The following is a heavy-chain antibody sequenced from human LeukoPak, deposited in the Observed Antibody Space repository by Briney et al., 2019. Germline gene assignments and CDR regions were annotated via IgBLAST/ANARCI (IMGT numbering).Heavy chain of an antibody. CDR1: GFAFSAYY. J-gene: IGHJ1*01. D-gene: IGHD3-22*01. CDR3: ASGYYDSSGYRGYFQH. CDR2: ISSSGSTI. V-gene: IGHV3-11*04. Sequence: GGSLRLSCAASGFAFSAYYMTWIRQAPGKGLEWVSSISSSGSTIYYADSVKGRFTISRDNAKNTLYLQMNSLRAEDTAVYYCASGYYDSSGYRGYFQHWGQGTLVTVSS.